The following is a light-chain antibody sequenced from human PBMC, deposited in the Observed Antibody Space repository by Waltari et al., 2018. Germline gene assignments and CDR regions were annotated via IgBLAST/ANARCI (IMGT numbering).Light chain of an antibody. CDR3: SSYTTSSTVYV. CDR2: DVT. V-gene: IGLV2-14*03. CDR1: SSYVCTYDY. Sequence: QSALTQPASVSGSPGQSITIPCTGTSSYVCTYDYVSWYQQHPGKAPKLMIYDVTKRPSGIANRFSGSKSGNTASLTISGLQAEDEADYYCSSYTTSSTVYVFGTGTKVTVL. J-gene: IGLJ1*01.